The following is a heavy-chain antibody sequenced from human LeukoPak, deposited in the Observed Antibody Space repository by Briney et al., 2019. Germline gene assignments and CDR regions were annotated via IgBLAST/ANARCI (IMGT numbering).Heavy chain of an antibody. CDR2: IRNDGSNK. Sequence: GGSLRLSCAASGFTFSSYGMHWVRQAPGKGLEWVAFIRNDGSNKYYADSVKGRFTISRDNSKNTLYLQMNSLRAEDTAVYYCAVMVRGVIWAFDYWGQGTLVTVS. CDR1: GFTFSSYG. J-gene: IGHJ4*02. CDR3: AVMVRGVIWAFDY. D-gene: IGHD3-10*01. V-gene: IGHV3-30*02.